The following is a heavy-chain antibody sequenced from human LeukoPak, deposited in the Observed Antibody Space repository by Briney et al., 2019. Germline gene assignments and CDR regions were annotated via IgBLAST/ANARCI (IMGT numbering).Heavy chain of an antibody. CDR3: AREGTTSSLYYFDY. CDR2: INPNSGGT. J-gene: IGHJ4*02. V-gene: IGHV1-2*02. CDR1: GYTFTGYY. D-gene: IGHD1-14*01. Sequence: GASVKVSCKASGYTFTGYYMHWVRQAPGQGLEWMGWINPNSGGTNYAQKFQGRVTMTRDTSINSVYMELSGLRSDDTAVYYCAREGTTSSLYYFDYWGQGTLVTVSS.